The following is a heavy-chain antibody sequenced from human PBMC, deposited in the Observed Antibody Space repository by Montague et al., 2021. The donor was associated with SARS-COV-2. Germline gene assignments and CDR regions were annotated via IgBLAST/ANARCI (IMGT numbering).Heavy chain of an antibody. CDR1: GGSISSYY. J-gene: IGHJ4*02. CDR2: IYYSGRT. Sequence: SETLSLTCTVSGGSISSYYWNWIRQPPGKGLEWIGYIYYSGRTNYNPSLKSRVTISVDTSKNQFSLKLSSVTAADTAVYYCARGGGSGYRYYFDYWGQGPLVTVSS. CDR3: ARGGGSGYRYYFDY. V-gene: IGHV4-59*01. D-gene: IGHD3-22*01.